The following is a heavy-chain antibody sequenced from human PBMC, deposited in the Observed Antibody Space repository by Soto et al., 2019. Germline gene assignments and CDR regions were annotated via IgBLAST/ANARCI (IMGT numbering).Heavy chain of an antibody. J-gene: IGHJ4*02. CDR2: IRSKTDGGTI. Sequence: EVQLVESGGGLVQPGESLRLSCAASGFTFSNAWMNWVRQAPGKGLEWVGQIRSKTDGGTIFYPAPVKGRFIISRDDSTNTLYLQMNSLNTDDTAVYYCTTAHPRGPDYWGQGTLVTVSS. D-gene: IGHD5-12*01. CDR1: GFTFSNAW. CDR3: TTAHPRGPDY. V-gene: IGHV3-15*01.